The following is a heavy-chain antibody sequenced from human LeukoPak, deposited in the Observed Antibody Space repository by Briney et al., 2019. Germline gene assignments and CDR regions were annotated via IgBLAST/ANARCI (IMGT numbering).Heavy chain of an antibody. Sequence: PSETMSLTCTISGGSITSYHWSWIRQPPGKGLEWIGYIYYSGSTNYNPSLKSRVTISVDTSKNQFSLNLRSVTAADTAAYYCARGSRDGYNHFDYWGQGTLVTVSS. D-gene: IGHD5-24*01. CDR1: GGSITSYH. CDR2: IYYSGST. J-gene: IGHJ4*02. V-gene: IGHV4-59*01. CDR3: ARGSRDGYNHFDY.